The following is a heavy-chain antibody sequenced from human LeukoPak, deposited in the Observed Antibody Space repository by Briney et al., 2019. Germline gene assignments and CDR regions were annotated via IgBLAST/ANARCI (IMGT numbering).Heavy chain of an antibody. D-gene: IGHD2-21*02. V-gene: IGHV3-NL1*01. Sequence: PGGSLRLSCAASGFTFSSYGMHWVRQAPGKGLEWVSAISSSGTKTYYADSVKGRFTISRDNSKNTLYLQMNSLRAEDTAVYYCAKVTCEGDCSQNYWGQGTLVTVSS. CDR1: GFTFSSYG. CDR2: ISSSGTKT. J-gene: IGHJ4*02. CDR3: AKVTCEGDCSQNY.